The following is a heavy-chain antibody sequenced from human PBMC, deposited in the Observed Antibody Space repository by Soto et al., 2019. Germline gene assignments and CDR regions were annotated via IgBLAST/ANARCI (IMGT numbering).Heavy chain of an antibody. V-gene: IGHV4-4*02. CDR1: SGSISSSNW. Sequence: SETLSLTCAVSSGSISSSNWWSWVRQPPGKGLEWIGEIYHSGSTNYNPSLKSRVTISVDKSKNQFSLKLSSVTAADTAVYYWAKDPIAAAGPGWFDPGGKGTWVPVPP. CDR3: AKDPIAAAGPGWFDP. D-gene: IGHD6-13*01. J-gene: IGHJ5*02. CDR2: IYHSGST.